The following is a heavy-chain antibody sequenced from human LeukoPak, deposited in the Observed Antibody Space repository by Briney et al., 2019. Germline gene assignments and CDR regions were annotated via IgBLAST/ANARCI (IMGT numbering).Heavy chain of an antibody. CDR2: IKAGNGDT. CDR1: GYIFTKYV. J-gene: IGHJ4*02. V-gene: IGHV1-3*01. Sequence: ALVKVSCKASGYIFTKYVVHWVRQAPGQRPEWMGWIKAGNGDTKYSQNFQGRLTITRDTSASTVYMELSSLTSEDTALYYCARDDCGDTCYPGGYWGQGTLVTVSS. D-gene: IGHD2-21*01. CDR3: ARDDCGDTCYPGGY.